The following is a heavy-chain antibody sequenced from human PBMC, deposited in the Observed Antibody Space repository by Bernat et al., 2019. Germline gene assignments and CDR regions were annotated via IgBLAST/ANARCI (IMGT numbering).Heavy chain of an antibody. CDR3: AKDGDSSGWYDY. CDR2: ISGSGDST. CDR1: RFTFSNYA. V-gene: IGHV3-23*04. Sequence: EVQLVESGGGLVQPGGSLRLSCAASRFTFSNYAMSWVRQAPGKGLEWVSAISGSGDSTYYADSVKGRFTTSRDNSKNTLYLQMNSLRVEDTAAYYCAKDGDSSGWYDYWGQGTLVTVSS. D-gene: IGHD6-19*01. J-gene: IGHJ4*02.